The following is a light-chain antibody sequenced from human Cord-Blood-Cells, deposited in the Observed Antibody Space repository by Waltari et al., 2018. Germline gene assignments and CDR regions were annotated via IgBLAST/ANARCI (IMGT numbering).Light chain of an antibody. V-gene: IGKV1-9*01. J-gene: IGKJ5*01. CDR1: QGISSY. Sequence: DIQLTQSPSFLSASVGDIVTITCRASQGISSYLAWYQQKPGKAPKLLIYAASTLQSGVPSRFSRSGSGTEFTLTISSLQPEDFATYYCQQLNSYPITFGQGTRLEIK. CDR3: QQLNSYPIT. CDR2: AAS.